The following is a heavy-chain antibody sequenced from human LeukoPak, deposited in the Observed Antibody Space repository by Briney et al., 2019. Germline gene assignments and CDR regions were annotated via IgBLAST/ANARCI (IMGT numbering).Heavy chain of an antibody. CDR2: ISFDGSNK. CDR1: GFTFSSYG. CDR3: AKDWAVATFLYYYMDV. V-gene: IGHV3-30*18. D-gene: IGHD6-19*01. Sequence: PGRSLRLSCAASGFTFSSYGMHWVRQAPGKGLEWVAVISFDGSNKYYADSVKGRFTISRDNSKNTLFLQMNSLRAEDTALYYCAKDWAVATFLYYYMDVWGQGTTVTVSS. J-gene: IGHJ6*03.